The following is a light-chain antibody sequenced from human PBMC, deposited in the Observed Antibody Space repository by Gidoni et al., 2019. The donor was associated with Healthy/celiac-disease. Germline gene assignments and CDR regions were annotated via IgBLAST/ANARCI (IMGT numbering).Light chain of an antibody. Sequence: AIRMTQSTSSLSASTGDRVTITCRASQGISSYLAWYQQKPGKAPKLLIYAAYTLQRGVPSRFSGSGSGKDFTLTISCLQSEDFATYYCQQYYSYPLTFGGGTKVEIK. J-gene: IGKJ4*01. CDR1: QGISSY. CDR3: QQYYSYPLT. CDR2: AAY. V-gene: IGKV1-8*01.